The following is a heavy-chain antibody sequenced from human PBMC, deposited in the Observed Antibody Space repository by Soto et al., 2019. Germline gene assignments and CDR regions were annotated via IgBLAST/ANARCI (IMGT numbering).Heavy chain of an antibody. CDR1: GFTFSSYA. D-gene: IGHD5-18*01. J-gene: IGHJ4*02. Sequence: GGSLRLSCAASGFTFSSYAMSWVRQAPGKGLEWVSAISGSGGSTYYADSVKGRFTISRDNSKNTLYLQMNSLRAEETAVYYCAKDFFGGSYGHTFDYWGQGTLVTVSS. V-gene: IGHV3-23*01. CDR2: ISGSGGST. CDR3: AKDFFGGSYGHTFDY.